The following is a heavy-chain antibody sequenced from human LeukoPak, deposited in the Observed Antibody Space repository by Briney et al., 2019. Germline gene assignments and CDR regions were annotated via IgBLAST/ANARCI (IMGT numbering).Heavy chain of an antibody. Sequence: AGGSLRLSCAASGFTFSSYAMTWVRQAPGKGLEWVSGISGSGGGTYYADSVKGRFTISRDSSKNTLYLQMNSLRAEDTAVYYCAKWGHDILTGYYFDYWGQGTLVTVSS. CDR3: AKWGHDILTGYYFDY. V-gene: IGHV3-23*01. J-gene: IGHJ4*02. CDR1: GFTFSSYA. D-gene: IGHD3-9*01. CDR2: ISGSGGGT.